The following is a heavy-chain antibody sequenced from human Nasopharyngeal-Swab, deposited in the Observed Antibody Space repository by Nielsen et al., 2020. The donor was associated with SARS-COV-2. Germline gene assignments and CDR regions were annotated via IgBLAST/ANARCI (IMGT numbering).Heavy chain of an antibody. D-gene: IGHD4-17*01. CDR1: GGSISRNSYY. Sequence: SETLSLTCSVSGGSISRNSYYWAWIRQPPGKGLEWIGTISSGGSTYYTPSLKSRVSISVDTSKNQFSLKVTSLTAADTSLYYCARPSGCAYRADGEVDYFDSWGQGILVTGS. CDR2: ISSGGST. V-gene: IGHV4-39*01. CDR3: ARPSGCAYRADGEVDYFDS. J-gene: IGHJ4*02.